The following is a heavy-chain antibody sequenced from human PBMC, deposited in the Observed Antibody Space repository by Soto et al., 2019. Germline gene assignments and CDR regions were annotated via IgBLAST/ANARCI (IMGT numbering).Heavy chain of an antibody. D-gene: IGHD5-18*01. CDR3: ACIFSGGYGYGFYYYGMDV. Sequence: PSETLSLTCTVSGGSISSSSYYWGWIRQPPGKGLEWIGRIFYSGSTYYNPSLKSRVTISVDTSKNQFSLKLSSVTAADTAVYYCACIFSGGYGYGFYYYGMDVWGQGTTVTSP. CDR2: IFYSGST. CDR1: GGSISSSSYY. V-gene: IGHV4-39*01. J-gene: IGHJ6*02.